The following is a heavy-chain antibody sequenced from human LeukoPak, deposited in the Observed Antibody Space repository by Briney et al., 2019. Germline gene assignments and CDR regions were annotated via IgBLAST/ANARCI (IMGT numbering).Heavy chain of an antibody. CDR1: GFTFSSYG. CDR3: ANPRGYDILTGYRSPFY. V-gene: IGHV3-30*02. D-gene: IGHD3-9*01. CDR2: IRYDGSNK. Sequence: PGGSLRLSCAASGFTFSSYGMHWVRQAPGKGLEWVAFIRYDGSNKYYADSVKGRFTISRDNSKNTLYLQMNSLRAEDTAVYYCANPRGYDILTGYRSPFYWGQGTLVTVSS. J-gene: IGHJ4*02.